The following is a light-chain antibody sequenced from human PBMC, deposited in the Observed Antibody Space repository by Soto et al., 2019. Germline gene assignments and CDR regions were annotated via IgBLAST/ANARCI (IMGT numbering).Light chain of an antibody. CDR2: GTS. CDR1: QSVTSTF. Sequence: EIVLTQSPGTLSLSPGERATLSCRASQSVTSTFLAWFQQRPGQAPRLLIYGTSSRATGTPPRFSSSGSGTDFTLTISRLEPEDFAVYYCQQYGSSPYTFGQGTKLEI. J-gene: IGKJ2*01. CDR3: QQYGSSPYT. V-gene: IGKV3-20*01.